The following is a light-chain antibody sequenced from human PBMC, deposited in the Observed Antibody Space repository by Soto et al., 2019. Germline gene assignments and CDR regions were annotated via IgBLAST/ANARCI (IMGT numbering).Light chain of an antibody. CDR2: DTS. CDR1: QSVSSSY. J-gene: IGKJ3*01. Sequence: EIVLTQSPGTLSLSPGERATLSCRASQSVSSSYLAWYQQKPGQAPRLLIYDTSSRATGIPDRFSGSGSGTDFTRTSSRLEPEYFAVYYCQQYGSSPLTFGPGTKVDIK. V-gene: IGKV3-20*01. CDR3: QQYGSSPLT.